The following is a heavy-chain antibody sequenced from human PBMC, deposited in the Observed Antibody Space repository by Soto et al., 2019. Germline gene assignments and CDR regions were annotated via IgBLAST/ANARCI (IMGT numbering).Heavy chain of an antibody. D-gene: IGHD6-13*01. CDR1: GYTFTSYG. CDR3: ARGVAVIARGNAFDI. CDR2: ISAYNGNT. Sequence: QVQLVQSGAEVKKPGASVKVSCKASGYTFTSYGISWVRQAPGQGLEWMGWISAYNGNTNYAQKLQGRVTMTTDTSTRTAYVEVRGLRSDDTAVYYCARGVAVIARGNAFDIRGQGTMVTVAS. V-gene: IGHV1-18*01. J-gene: IGHJ3*02.